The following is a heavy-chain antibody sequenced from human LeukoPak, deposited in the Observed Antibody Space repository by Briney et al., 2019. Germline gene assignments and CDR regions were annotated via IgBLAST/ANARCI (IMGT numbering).Heavy chain of an antibody. CDR1: GGSFSSGSYY. V-gene: IGHV4-61*01. J-gene: IGHJ2*01. Sequence: SETLSLTCTVSGGSFSSGSYYWSWIRQPPGKGLEWIGYIYYSGSINYNPSLKSRVTISVDTSKNQFSLKLSSVTAADTAVYYCARLVAGDYWYFDLWGRGTLVTVSS. CDR2: IYYSGSI. CDR3: ARLVAGDYWYFDL. D-gene: IGHD6-19*01.